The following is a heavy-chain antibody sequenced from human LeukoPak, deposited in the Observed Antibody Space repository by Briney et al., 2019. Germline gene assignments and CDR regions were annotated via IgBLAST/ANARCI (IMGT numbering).Heavy chain of an antibody. Sequence: GGSLRLSCAASGFTFSNYAMSWVRQAPGKGLEWVSAISTGGAGTYYADSVKGRFTISRDNSQNTMYLQMNSLRAEDTAIYYCAKRGSALRYFDFWGQGTLVTVSS. CDR1: GFTFSNYA. J-gene: IGHJ4*02. CDR3: AKRGSALRYFDF. V-gene: IGHV3-23*01. D-gene: IGHD3-9*01. CDR2: ISTGGAGT.